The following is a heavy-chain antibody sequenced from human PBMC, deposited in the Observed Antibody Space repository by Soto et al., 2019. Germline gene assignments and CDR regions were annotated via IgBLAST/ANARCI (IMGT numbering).Heavy chain of an antibody. CDR1: GGSISSYY. Sequence: SETLSLTCTVAGGSISSYYWNWIRQPPGKALEQNRDIYYGGGTNYNPSHKRRVTLSVDTSRNQFSLKLRYVTFHRTTGHYCARGDSNTWYLDYFDNWGQAALVTLSS. J-gene: IGHJ4*02. V-gene: IGHV4-59*12. D-gene: IGHD6-13*01. CDR2: IYYGGGT. CDR3: ARGDSNTWYLDYFDN.